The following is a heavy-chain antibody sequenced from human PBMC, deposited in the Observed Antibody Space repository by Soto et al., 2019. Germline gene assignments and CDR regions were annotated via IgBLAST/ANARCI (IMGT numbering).Heavy chain of an antibody. Sequence: VQLVQSGPEVRRPGSSVNVSCTASDDSFATHAISWVRQAPRQGLEWMGGVIPMFGTPKDSPNFLGRVIIPAEGSAGSAFLYLGDLQPGDPAVYYCARPAMAGRNSLDWGGGWSEGGLGTLVTVSS. D-gene: IGHD3-16*01. CDR2: VIPMFGTP. CDR3: ARPAMAGRNSLDWGGGWSE. CDR1: DDSFATHA. J-gene: IGHJ1*01. V-gene: IGHV1-69*01.